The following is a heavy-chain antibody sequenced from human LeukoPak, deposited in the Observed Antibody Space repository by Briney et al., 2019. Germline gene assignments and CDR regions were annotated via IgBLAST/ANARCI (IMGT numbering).Heavy chain of an antibody. D-gene: IGHD1-26*01. CDR3: ARDSSGSYLDDAFDI. CDR2: ISAYNGNT. J-gene: IGHJ3*02. CDR1: GYTFTSYA. Sequence: ASVKVSCKASGYTFTSYAMHWVRQAPGQGLEWMGWISAYNGNTNYAQKLQGRVTMTTDTSTSTAYMELRSLRSDDTAVYYCARDSSGSYLDDAFDIWGQGTMVTVSS. V-gene: IGHV1-18*01.